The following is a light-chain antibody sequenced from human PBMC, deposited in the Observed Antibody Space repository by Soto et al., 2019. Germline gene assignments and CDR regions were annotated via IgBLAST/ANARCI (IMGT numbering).Light chain of an antibody. V-gene: IGKV3-15*01. J-gene: IGKJ3*01. CDR2: GAS. Sequence: EIVMTQSPATLSVSPGERATLSCRASQSVSSNLAWYQQKPRQAPRLLIYGASTRATGIPARFSGSGSGTEFTLTISSLQSEDFAVYYCQQYNNWPPFTFGPGTKVDIK. CDR1: QSVSSN. CDR3: QQYNNWPPFT.